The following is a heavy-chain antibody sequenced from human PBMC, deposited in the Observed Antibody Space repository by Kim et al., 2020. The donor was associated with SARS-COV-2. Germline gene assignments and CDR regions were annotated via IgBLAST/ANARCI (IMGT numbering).Heavy chain of an antibody. CDR3: TTTGTTGPYYFDF. D-gene: IGHD1-7*01. J-gene: IGHJ4*02. V-gene: IGHV3-74*01. Sequence: YAASVKGRSTISRDTAKNTLYLQMNRLRAEDTAVYYCTTTGTTGPYYFDFWGQGSLVTVSS.